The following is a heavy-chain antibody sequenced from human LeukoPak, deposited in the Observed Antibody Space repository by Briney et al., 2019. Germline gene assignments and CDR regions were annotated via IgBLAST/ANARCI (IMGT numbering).Heavy chain of an antibody. V-gene: IGHV4-4*09. J-gene: IGHJ6*03. CDR3: ARQGDLYYYYYMDV. Sequence: SETLSLTCTVSGDSISSYYWSWIRQPPGKGLEWIGFIHTSGSTNYNPSLKSRVTISVDTSKNQFSLKLSSVSAADTAVYYCARQGDLYYYYYMDVWGKGTTVTVSS. D-gene: IGHD3-16*01. CDR2: IHTSGST. CDR1: GDSISSYY.